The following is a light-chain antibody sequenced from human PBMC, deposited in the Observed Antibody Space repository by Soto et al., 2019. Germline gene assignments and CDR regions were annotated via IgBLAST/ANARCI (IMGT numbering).Light chain of an antibody. CDR1: QSVRSN. CDR3: QQYDNWPDT. J-gene: IGKJ2*01. Sequence: EIVMTQSPATLSVSPGERATLSCRASQSVRSNVAWYQQNPGQAPRLLIYDASTRATGIPARFSGSGSGTEFTLTISSLQSEDFAVYYCQQYDNWPDTFGQGTKLEIK. CDR2: DAS. V-gene: IGKV3-15*01.